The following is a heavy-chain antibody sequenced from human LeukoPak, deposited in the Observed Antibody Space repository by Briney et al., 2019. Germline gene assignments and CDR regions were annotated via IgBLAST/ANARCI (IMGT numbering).Heavy chain of an antibody. J-gene: IGHJ4*02. CDR3: ARDGDSYGPDFDY. D-gene: IGHD5-18*01. V-gene: IGHV4-4*07. CDR2: ININEGP. CDR1: GGSISSYY. Sequence: SETLSLTCTVSGGSISSYYWSWIRQPAGKGLEWIGHININEGPKYNPSLRSRVSMSADTSRNQYSLKLSSVTAADTAVYFCARDGDSYGPDFDYWGQGTLVTVSS.